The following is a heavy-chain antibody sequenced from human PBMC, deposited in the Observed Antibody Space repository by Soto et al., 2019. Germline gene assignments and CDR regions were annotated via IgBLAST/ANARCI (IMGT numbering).Heavy chain of an antibody. V-gene: IGHV4-34*01. D-gene: IGHD5-12*01. CDR3: ARIRKAWFIVATITDYFDY. Sequence: PSETLSLTCAVYGGSFSGYYWSWIRQPPGKGLEWIGEINHSGSTNYNPSLKSRVTISVDTSKNQFSLKLSSVTAADTAVYYCARIRKAWFIVATITDYFDYWGQGTLVTVSS. CDR2: INHSGST. CDR1: GGSFSGYY. J-gene: IGHJ4*02.